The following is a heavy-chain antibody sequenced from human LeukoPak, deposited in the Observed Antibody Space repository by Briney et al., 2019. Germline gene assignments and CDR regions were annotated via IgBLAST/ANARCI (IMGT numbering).Heavy chain of an antibody. V-gene: IGHV4-34*01. J-gene: IGHJ5*02. CDR1: GGSFSGYY. CDR3: ARGSPTSWFDP. Sequence: SETLSLTCAVYGGSFSGYYWSWIRQPPGKGLEWIGEINHSGSTNYNPSLKSRVTISVDTSKNQFFLKLSSVTAADTAVYYCARGSPTSWFDPWGQGTLVTVSS. CDR2: INHSGST.